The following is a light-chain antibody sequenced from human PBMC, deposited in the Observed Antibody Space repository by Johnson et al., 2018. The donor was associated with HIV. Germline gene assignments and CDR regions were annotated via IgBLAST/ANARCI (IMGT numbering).Light chain of an antibody. J-gene: IGLJ1*01. CDR3: GTWDSRLRSGF. CDR2: DNN. CDR1: SSNIGNNY. V-gene: IGLV1-51*01. Sequence: QSALTQPPSVSAAPGQKVTISCSGSSSNIGNNYVSWYQQLPGTAPKLLIYDNNKRPSGIPDRFSGSKSGTSATLGITGLQTGDGADYYCGTWDSRLRSGFFRTGTKGTGL.